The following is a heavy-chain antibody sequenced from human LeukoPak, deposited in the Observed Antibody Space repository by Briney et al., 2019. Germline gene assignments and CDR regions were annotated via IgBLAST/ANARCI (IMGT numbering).Heavy chain of an antibody. Sequence: GGSLRLSCAASGFTFSSNYWMSWVRQAQGKGLEWVANIKLDGSDKYYVDSMKGRFTISRDNAKNSLYLQMNSLRAEDTAVYYCARDYGSGSYRYWGQGTLVTVSS. CDR3: ARDYGSGSYRY. CDR2: IKLDGSDK. D-gene: IGHD3-10*01. V-gene: IGHV3-7*01. J-gene: IGHJ4*02. CDR1: GFTFSSNYW.